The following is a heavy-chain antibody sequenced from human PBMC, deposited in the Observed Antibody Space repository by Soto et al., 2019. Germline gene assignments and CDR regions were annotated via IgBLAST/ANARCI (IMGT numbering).Heavy chain of an antibody. Sequence: QITLKESGPTLVKPTQTLTLTCTFSGFSLSTSGVGVGWIRQPTGKALEWLALIYWNDDKRYSPSLKSRLTITKDTSKNQVVLTMTNMDPVDTATYYCAHSEYDVSSGYFSQYYFAYWGQGTLVTVSS. CDR1: GFSLSTSGVG. CDR3: AHSEYDVSSGYFSQYYFAY. J-gene: IGHJ4*02. CDR2: IYWNDDK. V-gene: IGHV2-5*01. D-gene: IGHD3-3*01.